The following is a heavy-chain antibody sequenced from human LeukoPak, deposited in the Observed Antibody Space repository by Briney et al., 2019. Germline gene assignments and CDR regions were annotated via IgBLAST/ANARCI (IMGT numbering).Heavy chain of an antibody. J-gene: IGHJ4*02. Sequence: KPSETLSLTCTVSGYSISSGYYWGWIRQPPGKGLEWMGSIYHSGSTYYNPSLKSRVTISVDTSKNQFSLKLSSLTAADSAVYYCARAEGWQLDLLRYYFDYWGQGTLVTVSS. CDR1: GYSISSGYY. D-gene: IGHD6-6*01. CDR2: IYHSGST. CDR3: ARAEGWQLDLLRYYFDY. V-gene: IGHV4-38-2*02.